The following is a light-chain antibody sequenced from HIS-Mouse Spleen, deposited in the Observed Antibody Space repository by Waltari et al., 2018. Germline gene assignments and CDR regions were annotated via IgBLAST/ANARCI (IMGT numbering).Light chain of an antibody. V-gene: IGLV2-14*03. CDR2: DVS. CDR1: SSDVGGYHY. J-gene: IGLJ1*01. Sequence: QSALTQPASVSGSPAPSIPISCTGTSSDVGGYHYVSWYQQHPGKAPKLMIYDVSNRPSGVSNRFSGSKSGNTASLTISGLQAEDEADYYCSSYTSSSTYVFGTGTKVTVL. CDR3: SSYTSSSTYV.